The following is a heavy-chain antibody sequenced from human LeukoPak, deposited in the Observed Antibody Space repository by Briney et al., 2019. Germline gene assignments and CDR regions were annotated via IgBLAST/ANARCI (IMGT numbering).Heavy chain of an antibody. CDR1: GGTFISYA. CDR2: IIPIFGTA. Sequence: SVKVSCKASGGTFISYAISWVRQAPGQGLEWMGRIIPIFGTANYAQKFQGRVTITTDESTSTAYMELSSLRSEDTAVYYCAGDGYGDPDEIWGQGTLVTVSS. V-gene: IGHV1-69*05. D-gene: IGHD4-17*01. J-gene: IGHJ4*02. CDR3: AGDGYGDPDEI.